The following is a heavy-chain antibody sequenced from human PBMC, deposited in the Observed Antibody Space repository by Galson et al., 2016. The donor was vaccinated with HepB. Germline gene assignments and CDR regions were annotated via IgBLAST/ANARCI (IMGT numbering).Heavy chain of an antibody. V-gene: IGHV3-15*01. J-gene: IGHJ6*02. CDR3: RYGMDV. Sequence: SLRTSCEADGFTFSNAWISCVGQASGTALDWAGRINSKTDGGTTDYAAPVNGRFSISSDDSKNTQYLQMNSLKTEDTAVYYCRYGMDVWGQGTTVTVSS. CDR1: GFTFSNAW. CDR2: INSKTDGGTT.